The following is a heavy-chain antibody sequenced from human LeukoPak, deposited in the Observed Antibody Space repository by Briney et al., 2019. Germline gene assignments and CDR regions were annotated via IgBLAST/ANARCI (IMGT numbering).Heavy chain of an antibody. J-gene: IGHJ4*02. Sequence: GASVTVSCKASGYTFTRYYMHWVRQAPGQGLEWMGIINPRGGSTRYAQKFQGRVTMTRDTSTSTVYVELSSLRSEDTAVYYCARDFWVTTVSTPDYWGQGTLVTVSS. CDR3: ARDFWVTTVSTPDY. CDR1: GYTFTRYY. V-gene: IGHV1-46*01. D-gene: IGHD4-11*01. CDR2: INPRGGST.